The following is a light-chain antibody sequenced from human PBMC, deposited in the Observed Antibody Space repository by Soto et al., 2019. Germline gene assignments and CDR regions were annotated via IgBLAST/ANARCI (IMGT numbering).Light chain of an antibody. CDR2: GAS. V-gene: IGKV3-20*01. J-gene: IGKJ4*01. Sequence: EMVLTQSPGTLSLSPGERATLSCRASQSVTSSYLAWYQQKPGQAPRLIIYGASSRATVMPDRFSGSGSGTDFTLTISRMEPEDFAVYYCQQYGSSPLTFGGGTKVEIK. CDR1: QSVTSSY. CDR3: QQYGSSPLT.